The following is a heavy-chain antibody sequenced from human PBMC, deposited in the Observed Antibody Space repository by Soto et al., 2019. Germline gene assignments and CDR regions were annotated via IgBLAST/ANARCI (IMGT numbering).Heavy chain of an antibody. CDR2: INHSGST. CDR1: GGSFSGYY. D-gene: IGHD3-3*02. CDR3: ARGIEPFSGMDV. Sequence: SETLSLPCAVYGGSFSGYYWSWIRQPPGKGLEWIGEINHSGSTNYSPSLKSRVTISVDTSKNQFSLKLSSVTAADTAVYYCARGIEPFSGMDVWGQGTTVTVYS. V-gene: IGHV4-34*01. J-gene: IGHJ6*02.